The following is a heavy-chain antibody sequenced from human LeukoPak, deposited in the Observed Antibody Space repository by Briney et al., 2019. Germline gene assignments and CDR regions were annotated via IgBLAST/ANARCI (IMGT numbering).Heavy chain of an antibody. CDR2: FDPEDGES. D-gene: IGHD3-3*01. Sequence: GASVKVSCEVSGYTLTELSMHWVRQAPGKGLEWMGGFDPEDGESIYAQKFQGRITMTEDPSTDTGYMELNSLRSEDTAGYYCATFLGPWGQGPLVTASS. V-gene: IGHV1-24*01. CDR1: GYTLTELS. J-gene: IGHJ5*02. CDR3: ATFLGP.